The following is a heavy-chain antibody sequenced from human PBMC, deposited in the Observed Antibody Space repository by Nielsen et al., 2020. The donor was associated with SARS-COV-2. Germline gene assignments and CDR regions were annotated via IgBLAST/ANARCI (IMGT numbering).Heavy chain of an antibody. Sequence: SETLSLTCTVSGGSISSGGYYWSWIRQPAGKGLEWIGRIYTSGSTNYNPSLKSRVTMSVDTSKNQFSLKLSSVTAADTAVYYCARDSLIAVAGYYYYYGMDVWGQGTTVTVSS. D-gene: IGHD6-19*01. V-gene: IGHV4-61*02. J-gene: IGHJ6*02. CDR2: IYTSGST. CDR3: ARDSLIAVAGYYYYYGMDV. CDR1: GGSISSGGYY.